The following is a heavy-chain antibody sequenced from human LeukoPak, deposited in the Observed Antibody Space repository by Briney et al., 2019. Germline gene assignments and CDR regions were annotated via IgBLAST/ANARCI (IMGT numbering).Heavy chain of an antibody. Sequence: GGSLRLSCAPSGFPFSTYAMSWVRQAPGKGLEWVSSISGSGGSTYYADSVKGRFTISRDNSKNTLYLQMNSLRAEDTALYYCARDIRGSGNYGWFDPWGQGTLVTISS. J-gene: IGHJ5*02. CDR1: GFPFSTYA. D-gene: IGHD3-10*01. V-gene: IGHV3-23*01. CDR3: ARDIRGSGNYGWFDP. CDR2: ISGSGGST.